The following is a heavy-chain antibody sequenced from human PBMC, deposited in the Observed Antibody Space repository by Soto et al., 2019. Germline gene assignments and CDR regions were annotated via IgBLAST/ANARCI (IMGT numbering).Heavy chain of an antibody. D-gene: IGHD2-2*01. Sequence: ASVKVSCKASGYTFTCYGISWVRQAPGQGLEWMGWISTYNGNTNYAQKFQGRVTMTTDTSTSTAYMELRSLRSDDTAVYYCARWHCSSTSCRSNAFDIWGQGTMVPVSS. CDR3: ARWHCSSTSCRSNAFDI. CDR1: GYTFTCYG. J-gene: IGHJ3*02. CDR2: ISTYNGNT. V-gene: IGHV1-18*01.